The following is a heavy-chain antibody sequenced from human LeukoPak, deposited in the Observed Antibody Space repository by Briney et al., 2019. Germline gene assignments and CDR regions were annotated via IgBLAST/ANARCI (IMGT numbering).Heavy chain of an antibody. Sequence: GGSLRLSCAASGFTVSSNYMAWVRQAPGKGLEWVSVIYSGGSTYYADSVKGRFTISRDNSKNTLYLQMNSLRAEDTAVYYCARTRDSGSYFWEGAFDIWGQGTMVTVSS. J-gene: IGHJ3*02. CDR3: ARTRDSGSYFWEGAFDI. CDR1: GFTVSSNY. V-gene: IGHV3-53*01. CDR2: IYSGGST. D-gene: IGHD1-26*01.